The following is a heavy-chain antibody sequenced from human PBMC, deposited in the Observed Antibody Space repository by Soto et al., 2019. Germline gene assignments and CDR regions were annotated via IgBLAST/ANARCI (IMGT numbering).Heavy chain of an antibody. Sequence: GASVKVSCKASGYTFTSYAMHWVRQAPGQRLEWMGWINAGNGNTKYSQKFQGRVTITRDTSASTAYMELSSLRSEDTAVYYCARDRLSSSWELYYFDYWGQGTLVTVSS. CDR2: INAGNGNT. J-gene: IGHJ4*02. CDR1: GYTFTSYA. V-gene: IGHV1-3*01. D-gene: IGHD6-6*01. CDR3: ARDRLSSSWELYYFDY.